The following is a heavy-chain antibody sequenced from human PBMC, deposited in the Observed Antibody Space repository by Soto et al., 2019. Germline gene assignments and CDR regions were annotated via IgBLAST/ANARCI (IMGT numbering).Heavy chain of an antibody. CDR3: ARSAAGDNWFDP. D-gene: IGHD6-13*01. V-gene: IGHV1-8*01. J-gene: IGHJ5*02. CDR2: MNPNSGNT. Sequence: ASVKVSCKASGYTFTSYDINWVRQATGQGLGWMGWMNPNSGNTGYAQKFQGRVTMTRNTSISTAYMELSSLRSEDTAVYYCARSAAGDNWFDPWGQGTLVTVSS. CDR1: GYTFTSYD.